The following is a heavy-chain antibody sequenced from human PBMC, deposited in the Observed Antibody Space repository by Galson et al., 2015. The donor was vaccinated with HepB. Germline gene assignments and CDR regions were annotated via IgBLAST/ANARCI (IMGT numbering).Heavy chain of an antibody. CDR3: ARGLSRVPVATESDS. V-gene: IGHV1-8*01. J-gene: IGHJ4*02. CDR2: MNPNSGNT. D-gene: IGHD2-2*01. Sequence: SVKVSCKASGYTFTSYDINCVRQATGQGLEWMGWMNPNSGNTGYAQKFQGRVTMTRNTSISTAYMELNSLRSEDTAVYYCARGLSRVPVATESDSWGQGTLVTVSS. CDR1: GYTFTSYD.